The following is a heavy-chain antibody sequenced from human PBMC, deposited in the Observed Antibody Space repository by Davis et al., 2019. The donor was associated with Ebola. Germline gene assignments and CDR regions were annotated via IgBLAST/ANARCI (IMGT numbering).Heavy chain of an antibody. V-gene: IGHV4-34*01. J-gene: IGHJ5*02. D-gene: IGHD1-26*01. CDR3: ARGVGAHVRFDP. CDR1: GASFSGYY. CDR2: INHSGST. Sequence: SETLSPTCALHGASFSGYYWRWIRQPPGKGLEWIGEINHSGSTNYNPSLKSRVTISVDTSKNQFSLKLSSVTAADTAVYYCARGVGAHVRFDPWGQGTLVTVSS.